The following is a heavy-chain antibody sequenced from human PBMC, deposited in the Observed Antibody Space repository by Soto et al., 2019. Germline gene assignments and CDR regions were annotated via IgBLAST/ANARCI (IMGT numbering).Heavy chain of an antibody. CDR3: GRGAYGEPVDF. V-gene: IGHV3-74*01. Sequence: SLRLSCSASGFTLSNYWMHWARQAPGKGLVWVSRMNPEVTTISYADSVKGRFTISRDNARDTLHLEMNSLRADDTAVYYCGRGAYGEPVDFWGQGTLVTVSS. D-gene: IGHD4-17*01. J-gene: IGHJ4*02. CDR1: GFTLSNYW. CDR2: MNPEVTTI.